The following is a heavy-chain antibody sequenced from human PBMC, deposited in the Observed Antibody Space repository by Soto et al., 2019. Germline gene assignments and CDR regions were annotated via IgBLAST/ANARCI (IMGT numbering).Heavy chain of an antibody. CDR1: GDSVSSNSAA. CDR2: TYYRSKWYN. D-gene: IGHD5-12*01. V-gene: IGHV6-1*01. J-gene: IGHJ4*02. CDR3: ARGGIVATIRAWYFDY. Sequence: PSQTLSLTCAISGDSVSSNSAAWNWIRQSPSRGLEWLGRTYYRSKWYNDYAVSVKSRITINPDTSKNQFSLQPNSVTPEDTAVYYCARGGIVATIRAWYFDYWGQGTLVTVSS.